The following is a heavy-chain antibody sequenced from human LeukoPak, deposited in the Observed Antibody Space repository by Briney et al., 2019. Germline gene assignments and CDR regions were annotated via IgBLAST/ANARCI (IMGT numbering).Heavy chain of an antibody. V-gene: IGHV5-51*01. CDR3: ARQDGTATFDI. Sequence: GESLKISCKGSGNSFTQYWIGWVRHMPGKGLEWMGIIYPGDSDTRYSPSFQGQVTISVDKSITTAYLQWSSLKASDNAMYYCARQDGTATFDIWGQGTMVTVSS. CDR2: IYPGDSDT. J-gene: IGHJ3*02. CDR1: GNSFTQYW. D-gene: IGHD1-1*01.